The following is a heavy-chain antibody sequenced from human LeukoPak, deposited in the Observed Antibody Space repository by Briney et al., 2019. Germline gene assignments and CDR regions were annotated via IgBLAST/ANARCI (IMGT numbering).Heavy chain of an antibody. CDR1: GYTFTSYA. CDR2: MNPNSGNT. Sequence: ASPKVSCKASGYTFTSYAINWVRQAPGQGLEWMGWMNPNSGNTGSAQKFQGRVTMTRNTSISTAYMELSSLRSEDTAVYYCARGPTWWWYDDSSGYSHWGQGTLVTVYS. J-gene: IGHJ4*02. D-gene: IGHD3-22*01. CDR3: ARGPTWWWYDDSSGYSH. V-gene: IGHV1-8*01.